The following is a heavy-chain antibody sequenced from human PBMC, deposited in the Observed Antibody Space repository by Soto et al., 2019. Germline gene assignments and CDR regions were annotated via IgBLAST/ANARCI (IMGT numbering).Heavy chain of an antibody. D-gene: IGHD3-22*01. CDR2: TILIFGTA. V-gene: IGHV1-69*13. Sequence: SGKVSFQASGGPFSRYAISFVRQSPGRDLEWIGGTILIFGTANYSQKFHGRVTITAYESTSTAYMELSRLRSEDTVVYYCARVNELYYDSSGYNWFEPWGQGTMVNVSS. CDR1: GGPFSRYA. CDR3: ARVNELYYDSSGYNWFEP. J-gene: IGHJ5*02.